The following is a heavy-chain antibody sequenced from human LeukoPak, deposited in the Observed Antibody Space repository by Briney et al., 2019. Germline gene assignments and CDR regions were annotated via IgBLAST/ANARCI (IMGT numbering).Heavy chain of an antibody. V-gene: IGHV1-69*13. CDR3: AIPERNYYDSSGYPTYYFDY. Sequence: EASVKVSCKASGGTFSSYAISWVRQAPGQGLEWMGGIIPIFGTANYAQKFQGRVTITADESTSTAYMELSSLRSEDTAVYYCAIPERNYYDSSGYPTYYFDYWGQGTLVTVSS. J-gene: IGHJ4*02. D-gene: IGHD3-22*01. CDR1: GGTFSSYA. CDR2: IIPIFGTA.